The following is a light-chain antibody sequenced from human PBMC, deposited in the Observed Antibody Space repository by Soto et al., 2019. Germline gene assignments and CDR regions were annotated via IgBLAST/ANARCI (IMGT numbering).Light chain of an antibody. CDR3: QQYYSYSPLT. V-gene: IGKV1-5*03. J-gene: IGKJ4*01. CDR1: QTISSW. Sequence: DIQMTQSPSTLSGSVGDRVTITCRASQTISSWLAWYQQKPGKAPKLLIYEASSLQSGVPSRFSGSGSGTEFTLSISSLQPDDFATYYCQQYYSYSPLTFGGGTKVDIK. CDR2: EAS.